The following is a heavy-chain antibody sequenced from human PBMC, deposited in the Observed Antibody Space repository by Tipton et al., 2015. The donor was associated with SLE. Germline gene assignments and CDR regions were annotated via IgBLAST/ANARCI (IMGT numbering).Heavy chain of an antibody. J-gene: IGHJ4*02. V-gene: IGHV4-59*01. CDR3: ARGRGVVGATHFDY. CDR1: GGSISSYY. D-gene: IGHD1-26*01. Sequence: LRLSCTVSGGSISSYYWSWIRQPPGKGLEWIGYIYYSGSTNYNPSLKSRVTISVDTSKNQFSLKLSSVTAADTAVYYCARGRGVVGATHFDYWGQGTLVTVSS. CDR2: IYYSGST.